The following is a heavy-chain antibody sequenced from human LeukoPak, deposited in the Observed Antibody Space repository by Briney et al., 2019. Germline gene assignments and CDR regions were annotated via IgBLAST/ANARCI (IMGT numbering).Heavy chain of an antibody. CDR2: ISAYNGNT. D-gene: IGHD3-10*01. J-gene: IGHJ5*02. CDR3: ARDLGLRGVTNWFDP. CDR1: GYTFATYG. V-gene: IGHV1-18*01. Sequence: ASVKVSCKASGYTFATYGISWVRQAPGQGLEWMGWISAYNGNTKYVQKLQGRVTMTRDTSTSTVYMELSSLRSEDTAVYYCARDLGLRGVTNWFDPWGQGTLVTVSS.